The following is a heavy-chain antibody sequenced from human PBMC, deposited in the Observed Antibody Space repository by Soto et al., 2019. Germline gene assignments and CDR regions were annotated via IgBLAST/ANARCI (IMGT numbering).Heavy chain of an antibody. J-gene: IGHJ3*02. Sequence: EVKLLESGGGLVQPGGSLRLSCAASGFTFSRYSMSWVRQAPGKGLEWVSHITAVGGTTYYADSVKGRFTISRDSSRNTLYLQMNSLRAEDTALYYCAKCLQVNWNYDAFHIWGQGTMDTVSS. CDR2: ITAVGGTT. D-gene: IGHD1-7*01. V-gene: IGHV3-23*01. CDR3: AKCLQVNWNYDAFHI. CDR1: GFTFSRYS.